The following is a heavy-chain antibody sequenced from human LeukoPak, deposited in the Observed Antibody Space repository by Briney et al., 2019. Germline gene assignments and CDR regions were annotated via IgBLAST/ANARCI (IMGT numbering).Heavy chain of an antibody. CDR1: GFTFSSYG. J-gene: IGHJ5*02. CDR3: AKNPRASIAARPGWFDP. Sequence: GGSLRLSCAASGFTFSSYGMHWVRQAPGKGLEWVAVIWYDGSNKYYADSVKGRFTISRDNSKNTLYLQMNSLRAEDTAVYYCAKNPRASIAARPGWFDPWGQGTLVTVSS. V-gene: IGHV3-33*06. CDR2: IWYDGSNK. D-gene: IGHD6-6*01.